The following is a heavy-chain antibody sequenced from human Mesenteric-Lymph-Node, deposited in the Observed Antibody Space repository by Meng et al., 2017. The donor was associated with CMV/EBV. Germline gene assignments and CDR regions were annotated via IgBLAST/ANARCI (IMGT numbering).Heavy chain of an antibody. J-gene: IGHJ4*02. CDR2: IIPILGLT. CDR3: ATGPYTDNSGYYSRFDS. V-gene: IGHV1-69*10. CDR1: GGTFSNDA. Sequence: SVKVSCKASGGTFSNDAINWVRQAPGQGLEWMGGIIPILGLTNPAQMFQVRVTMTADNSMTTAYMELSSLTSQDTAVYYCATGPYTDNSGYYSRFDSWGQGTLVTVSS. D-gene: IGHD3-22*01.